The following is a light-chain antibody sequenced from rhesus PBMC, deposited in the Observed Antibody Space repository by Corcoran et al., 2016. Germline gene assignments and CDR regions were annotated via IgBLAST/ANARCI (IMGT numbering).Light chain of an antibody. CDR2: EVS. Sequence: DIVMTQTPLSLPVTLGEPASISCRSSQSLLDSEDGHTYLEWYLQKPGQSPQLLIYEVSNRASGVPDRFSGRGSDTYCTLKSSRVEAEDVGVYYCMQALEFPWTFGQGTKVEIK. J-gene: IGKJ1*01. CDR3: MQALEFPWT. V-gene: IGKV2-104*01. CDR1: QSLLDSEDGHTY.